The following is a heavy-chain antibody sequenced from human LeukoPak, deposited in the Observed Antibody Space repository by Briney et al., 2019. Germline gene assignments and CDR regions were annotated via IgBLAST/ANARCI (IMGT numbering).Heavy chain of an antibody. CDR2: ISGSGGST. V-gene: IGHV3-23*01. CDR3: AKELSADSSGPDAFDI. CDR1: GFTFSSYG. D-gene: IGHD3-22*01. Sequence: PGGSLRLSCAASGFTFSSYGMSWVRQAPGKGLEWVSAISGSGGSTYYADSVKGRFTISRDNSENTLHLQMNSLRAEDTAVYYCAKELSADSSGPDAFDIWGQGTMVTVSS. J-gene: IGHJ3*02.